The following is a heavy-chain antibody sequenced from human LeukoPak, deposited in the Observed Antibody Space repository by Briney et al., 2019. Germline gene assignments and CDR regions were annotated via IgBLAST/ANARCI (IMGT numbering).Heavy chain of an antibody. Sequence: GGSLRLSCAASGFTFRNYFMSWVRQAPGKGLEWVANIKQDGSERYYVDSVKGRFTISRDNAKKPLYLQMNSLRAEDTAVYYCASQDYGSGSSSHDAFDMWGQGTMVTVSS. D-gene: IGHD3-10*01. J-gene: IGHJ3*02. CDR2: IKQDGSER. CDR1: GFTFRNYF. V-gene: IGHV3-7*01. CDR3: ASQDYGSGSSSHDAFDM.